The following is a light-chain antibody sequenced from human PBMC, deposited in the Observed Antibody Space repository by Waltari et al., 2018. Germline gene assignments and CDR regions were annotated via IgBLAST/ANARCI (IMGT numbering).Light chain of an antibody. Sequence: ILLTQSPATLSVSPGERATPSCRASQNIDTRLAWYQHKPGQAPRPPIYGASTRAADIPARFSGSGFGTDFSLTINSLQSEDFAVYYCQQYLQWPPAITFGPGTRLDFK. J-gene: IGKJ5*01. CDR1: QNIDTR. CDR2: GAS. CDR3: QQYLQWPPAIT. V-gene: IGKV3-15*01.